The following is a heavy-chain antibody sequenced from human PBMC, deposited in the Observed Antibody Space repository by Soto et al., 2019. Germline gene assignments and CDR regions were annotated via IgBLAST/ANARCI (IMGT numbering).Heavy chain of an antibody. CDR2: ISSSSSTI. D-gene: IGHD6-6*01. Sequence: GGSLRLSCAASGFTFSSYSMNWVRQAPGKGLEWVSYISSSSSTIYYADSVKGRFTISRDNAKNSLYLQMNSLRAEDTAVYYCAREDFRYSSSSPGHYYYYYYMDVWGKGTTVTVSS. CDR1: GFTFSSYS. V-gene: IGHV3-48*01. J-gene: IGHJ6*03. CDR3: AREDFRYSSSSPGHYYYYYYMDV.